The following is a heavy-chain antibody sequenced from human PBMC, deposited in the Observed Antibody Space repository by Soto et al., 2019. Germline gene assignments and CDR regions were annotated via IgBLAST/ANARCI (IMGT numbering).Heavy chain of an antibody. V-gene: IGHV1-46*01. J-gene: IGHJ4*02. CDR1: GYTFTSYY. CDR2: INPSGGST. Sequence: ASVKVSCKASGYTFTSYYMHWVRQAPGQGLEWMGIINPSGGSTSYAQKFQGRVTMTRDTSTSTVYMELSSLRSEDTAVYYCAKGAREDPPFYYFDYWGQGTLVTVSS. D-gene: IGHD3-16*01. CDR3: AKGAREDPPFYYFDY.